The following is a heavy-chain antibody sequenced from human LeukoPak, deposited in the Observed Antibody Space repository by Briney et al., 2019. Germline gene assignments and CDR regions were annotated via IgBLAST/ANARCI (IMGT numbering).Heavy chain of an antibody. CDR3: ARLVVPAAIPYYYYYYMDV. D-gene: IGHD2-2*01. CDR2: IYYSGST. CDR1: GGSISSYY. Sequence: PSETLSLTCTVSGGSISSYYWSWIRQPPGKGLEWIGYIYYSGSTNYNPSLKSRVTISVDTSKNQFSLKLSSVTAADTAVYYCARLVVPAAIPYYYYYYMDVWGKGTTVTVSS. J-gene: IGHJ6*03. V-gene: IGHV4-59*12.